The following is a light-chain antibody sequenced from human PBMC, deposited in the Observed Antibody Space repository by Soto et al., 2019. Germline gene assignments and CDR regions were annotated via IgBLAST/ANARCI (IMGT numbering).Light chain of an antibody. CDR1: SSDVGAFNY. V-gene: IGLV2-14*03. J-gene: IGLJ1*01. CDR3: NSYTSNNTYV. Sequence: QSVLNQPASVSGSPGQAITISCSGTSSDVGAFNYVSWYQQHPGKAPKLMIYDVSNRPSGVSNRFSGSKSGNTASLTISGLRAEDEADYYCNSYTSNNTYVFGTGTKVTVL. CDR2: DVS.